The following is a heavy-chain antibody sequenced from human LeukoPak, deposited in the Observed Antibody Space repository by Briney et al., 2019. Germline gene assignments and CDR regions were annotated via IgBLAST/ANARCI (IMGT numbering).Heavy chain of an antibody. D-gene: IGHD3/OR15-3a*01. J-gene: IGHJ4*02. CDR2: IIPILDLT. V-gene: IGHV1-69*04. CDR1: GGTFSNNA. CDR3: AGDRTGQYFDF. Sequence: SVKVSCKASGGTFSNNAINWVRQAPGQGREWMGRIIPILDLTNYAEKFQDRVTITADKSTNTAYMELSSLRSEDTAVYYCAGDRTGQYFDFWGQGTLLTVSS.